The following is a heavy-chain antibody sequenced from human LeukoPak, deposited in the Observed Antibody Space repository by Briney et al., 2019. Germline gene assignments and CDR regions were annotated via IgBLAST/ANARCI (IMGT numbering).Heavy chain of an antibody. D-gene: IGHD3-10*01. J-gene: IGHJ5*02. CDR1: GGSISSYY. Sequence: PSETLSLTCTVSGGSISSYYWSWIRQPPGKGLEWIGEINHSGSTNYNPSLKSRVTISVDTSKNQFSLKLSSVTAADTAVYYCAKSPPRITMVRGVGEAKFDPWGQGTLVTVSS. CDR3: AKSPPRITMVRGVGEAKFDP. V-gene: IGHV4-34*01. CDR2: INHSGST.